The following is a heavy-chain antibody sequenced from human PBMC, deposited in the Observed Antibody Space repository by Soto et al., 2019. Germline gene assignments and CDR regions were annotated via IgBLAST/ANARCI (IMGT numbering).Heavy chain of an antibody. D-gene: IGHD2-15*01. V-gene: IGHV1-18*01. Sequence: ASVKVSCKASGYTFTSYGISWVRQATGQGLEWMGWISAYNGNTNYAQKLQGRVTMTTDTSTSTAYMELRSLRSDDTAVYYCARGYCSGGSCYYNWFDPWGQGTLVTVSS. CDR3: ARGYCSGGSCYYNWFDP. J-gene: IGHJ5*02. CDR2: ISAYNGNT. CDR1: GYTFTSYG.